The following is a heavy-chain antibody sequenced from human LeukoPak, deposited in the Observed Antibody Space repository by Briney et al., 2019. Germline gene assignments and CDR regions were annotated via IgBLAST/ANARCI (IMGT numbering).Heavy chain of an antibody. D-gene: IGHD5-12*01. CDR2: ISAYNGNT. CDR1: GYTFTSYG. V-gene: IGHV1-18*01. Sequence: ASVKVSCKASGYTFTSYGISWVRQAPGQGLEWLGWISAYNGNTNYAQKLQGRVTMTTDTSTSTAYMELSSLRSEDTAVYYCARGRGYLPNYYYYYYMDVWGKGTTVTVSS. J-gene: IGHJ6*03. CDR3: ARGRGYLPNYYYYYYMDV.